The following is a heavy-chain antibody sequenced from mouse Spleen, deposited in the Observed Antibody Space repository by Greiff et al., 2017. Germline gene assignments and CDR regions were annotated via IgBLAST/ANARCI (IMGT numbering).Heavy chain of an antibody. CDR1: GYTFTDYY. Sequence: QVQLQQSGAELVRPGASVKLSCKASGYTFTDYYINWVKQRPGQGLEWIARIYPGSGNTYYNEKFKGKATLTAEKSSSTAYMQLSSLTSEDSAVYFCARDNTTMVAPFDYWGQGTTLTVSS. J-gene: IGHJ2*01. V-gene: IGHV1-76*01. D-gene: IGHD1-1*01. CDR2: IYPGSGNT. CDR3: ARDNTTMVAPFDY.